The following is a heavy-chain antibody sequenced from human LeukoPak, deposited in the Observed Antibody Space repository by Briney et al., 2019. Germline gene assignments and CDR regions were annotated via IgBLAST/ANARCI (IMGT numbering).Heavy chain of an antibody. CDR1: GFTFISFV. Sequence: GGSHGLSCSVSGFTFISFVMHWVREALGQGLAYFSAISSNGDNTYYADSVKGRFTISIDNSKNTLYLQMSSLRADDTAVYYCVRGTGYWGQGTLVTVSS. V-gene: IGHV3-64D*06. CDR2: ISSNGDNT. CDR3: VRGTGY. J-gene: IGHJ4*02.